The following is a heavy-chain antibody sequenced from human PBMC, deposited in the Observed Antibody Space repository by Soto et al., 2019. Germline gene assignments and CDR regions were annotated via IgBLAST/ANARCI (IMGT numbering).Heavy chain of an antibody. CDR1: GGTLGSSA. CDR2: IIPIFGTA. CDR3: ARVNGGSYFVRYYYYGMDV. Sequence: SVKVSCKDSGGTLGSSASSWVRQAPEQGLEWMGGIIPIFGTANYAQKFQGRVTITADESTSTAYMELSSLRSEDTAVYYCARVNGGSYFVRYYYYGMDVWGQGTTVTVSS. J-gene: IGHJ6*02. V-gene: IGHV1-69*13. D-gene: IGHD1-26*01.